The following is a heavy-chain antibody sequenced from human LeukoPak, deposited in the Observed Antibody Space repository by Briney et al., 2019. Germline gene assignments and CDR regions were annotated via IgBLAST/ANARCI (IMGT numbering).Heavy chain of an antibody. CDR1: GFTFSSYS. CDR3: ARGTYSYGYPT. D-gene: IGHD5-18*01. CDR2: ISSSSSTI. J-gene: IGHJ5*02. V-gene: IGHV3-48*04. Sequence: HPGGSLRLSCAASGFTFSSYSMNWVRQAPGKGLEWVSYISSSSSTIYYADSVKGRFTISRDNAKNSLYLQMNSLRAEDTAVYYCARGTYSYGYPTWGQGTLVTVSS.